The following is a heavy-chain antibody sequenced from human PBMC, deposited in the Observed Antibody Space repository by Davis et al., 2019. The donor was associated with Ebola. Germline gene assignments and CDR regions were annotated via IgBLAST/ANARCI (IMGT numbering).Heavy chain of an antibody. J-gene: IGHJ5*02. CDR3: ARVMTTVTTGWFDP. CDR1: GGSISSGGYY. CDR2: IYYSGST. D-gene: IGHD4-17*01. Sequence: LSLSCTVSGGSISSGGYYWSWIRQHPGKGLEWIGYIYYSGSTYYNPSLKSRVTISVDTSKNQFSLKLSSVTAADTAVYYCARVMTTVTTGWFDPWGQGTLVTVSS. V-gene: IGHV4-31*03.